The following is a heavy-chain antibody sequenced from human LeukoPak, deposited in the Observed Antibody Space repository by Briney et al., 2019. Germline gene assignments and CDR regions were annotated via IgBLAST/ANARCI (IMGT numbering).Heavy chain of an antibody. Sequence: GASVTVSCKXSGYTFTGYYMHWVRQAPGQGLEWMGWINPNSGGTNYAQKFQGRVTMTRDTSISTAYMELSRLRSDDTAVYYCAKTYDSSYFDYWGQGTLVTVSS. CDR1: GYTFTGYY. J-gene: IGHJ4*02. CDR3: AKTYDSSYFDY. CDR2: INPNSGGT. V-gene: IGHV1-2*02. D-gene: IGHD3-22*01.